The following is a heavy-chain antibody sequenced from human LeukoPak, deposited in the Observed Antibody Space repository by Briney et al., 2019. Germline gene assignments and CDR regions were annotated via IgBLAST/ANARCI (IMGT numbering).Heavy chain of an antibody. CDR1: GFTFSSYD. CDR3: ARRVPYSSSSVYFDC. Sequence: GGSLRLSCAASGFTFSSYDMSWVRQAPGKGLEWVSAISDSGGSTYYADSVKGRFTISRDNSKSTVYLQMNSLRAEDTALYYCARRVPYSSSSVYFDCWGQGTLVTVSS. CDR2: ISDSGGST. J-gene: IGHJ4*02. D-gene: IGHD6-6*01. V-gene: IGHV3-23*01.